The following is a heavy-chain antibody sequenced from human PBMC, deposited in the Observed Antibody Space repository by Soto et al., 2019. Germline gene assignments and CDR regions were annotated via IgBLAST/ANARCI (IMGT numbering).Heavy chain of an antibody. CDR3: ARCPYSSSWYYFDY. J-gene: IGHJ4*02. CDR2: ISGSSGHT. Sequence: GGSLRLSCAASGFTFSDYYMSWMRQAPGKGPEWVSYISGSSGHTNYADSVKGRFTISRDNAKNSLYLQMNGLRAEDTALYFCARCPYSSSWYYFDYWGQGTLVTVSS. CDR1: GFTFSDYY. V-gene: IGHV3-11*03. D-gene: IGHD6-13*01.